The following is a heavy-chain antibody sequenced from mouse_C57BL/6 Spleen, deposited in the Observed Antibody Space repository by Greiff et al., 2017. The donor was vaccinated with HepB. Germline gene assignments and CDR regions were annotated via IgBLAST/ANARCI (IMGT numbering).Heavy chain of an antibody. CDR2: IDPETGGT. CDR1: GYTFTDYE. V-gene: IGHV1-15*01. CDR3: TRDMDY. Sequence: VQLVESGAELVRPGASVTLSCKASGYTFTDYEMHWVKQTPVHGLDWIGAIDPETGGTAYNQKFKGKAILTADKSSSTAYMELRSLTSEDSAVYYATRDMDYWGQGTSVTVSS. J-gene: IGHJ4*01.